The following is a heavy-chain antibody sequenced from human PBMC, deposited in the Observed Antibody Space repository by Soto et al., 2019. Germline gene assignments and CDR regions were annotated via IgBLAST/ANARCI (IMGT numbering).Heavy chain of an antibody. J-gene: IGHJ5*02. CDR3: ARYPIMGNWFDP. CDR1: GYTFTSYG. D-gene: IGHD3-16*01. CDR2: ISAYNGNT. Sequence: ASVKVSCKASGYTFTSYGISWVRPAPGQGLEWMGWISAYNGNTKYAQKLQGRVTMTTDTSTSTAYMELSSLRSEDTALYYCARYPIMGNWFDPWGQGSLVTVSP. V-gene: IGHV1-18*04.